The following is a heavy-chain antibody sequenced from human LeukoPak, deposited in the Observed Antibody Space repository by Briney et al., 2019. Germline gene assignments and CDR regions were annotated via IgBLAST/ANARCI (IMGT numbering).Heavy chain of an antibody. D-gene: IGHD3-22*01. CDR3: ARGWTYYYDSSGYKLFDY. J-gene: IGHJ4*02. V-gene: IGHV3-7*01. CDR2: IKQDGSEE. CDR1: GFTFSNYW. Sequence: GGSLRLSCTASGFTFSNYWMSWVRQAPGKGLEWVANIKQDGSEEFYVDSVKGRFTISRDNAKNSLYLQMNSLRAEDTAVYYCARGWTYYYDSSGYKLFDYWGQGTLVTVSS.